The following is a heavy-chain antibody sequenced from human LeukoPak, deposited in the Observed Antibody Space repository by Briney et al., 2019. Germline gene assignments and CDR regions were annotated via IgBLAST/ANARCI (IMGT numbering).Heavy chain of an antibody. D-gene: IGHD3-22*01. J-gene: IGHJ4*02. CDR3: AKLLFDNSGYALWGY. CDR2: IYNSGST. V-gene: IGHV4-59*08. CDR1: GGSISSYY. Sequence: SETLSLTCNVSGGSISSYYWSWIRQPPGKGLEWIGYIYNSGSTSYNPSLKSRVTISVDTSKSQFSLKLNSVTAADTAVYYCAKLLFDNSGYALWGYWGKGTLATGS.